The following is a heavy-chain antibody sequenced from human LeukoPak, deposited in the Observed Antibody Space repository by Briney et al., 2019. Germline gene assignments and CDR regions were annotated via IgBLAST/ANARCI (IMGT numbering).Heavy chain of an antibody. CDR1: GFTFSNHA. Sequence: WGSLRLSCAASGFTFSNHAMIWVRQAPGRGLEWVSYISSSSSTIYYADSVKGRFTISRDNAKNSLYLQMNSLRAEDTAVYYCARGKRDTMVRGVRTYYFDYWGQGTLVTVSS. CDR3: ARGKRDTMVRGVRTYYFDY. D-gene: IGHD3-10*01. CDR2: ISSSSSTI. V-gene: IGHV3-48*04. J-gene: IGHJ4*02.